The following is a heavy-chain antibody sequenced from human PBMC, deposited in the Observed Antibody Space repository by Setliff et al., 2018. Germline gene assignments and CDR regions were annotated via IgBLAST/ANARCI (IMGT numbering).Heavy chain of an antibody. CDR3: ARAGLAAAGTRPSFFDY. CDR1: GFTFDDYG. J-gene: IGHJ4*02. CDR2: INWNGGST. Sequence: GGSLRLSCAASGFTFDDYGMSWVRQAPGKGLEWVSGINWNGGSTGYADSVKGRFTISRDNAKNSLYLQMNSLRAEDTALYYCARAGLAAAGTRPSFFDYWGQGTLVTSPQ. D-gene: IGHD6-13*01. V-gene: IGHV3-20*04.